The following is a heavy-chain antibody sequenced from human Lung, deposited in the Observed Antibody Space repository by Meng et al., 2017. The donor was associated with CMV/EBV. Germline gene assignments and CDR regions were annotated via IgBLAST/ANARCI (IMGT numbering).Heavy chain of an antibody. CDR2: IIPIFGKA. Sequence: SGGTFGSYGISWERQDAGEGLEWRGGIIPIFGKAKYGQRFQGRVTITTDGSTSTAYMELSSLRSEDTAVDYCARDKSRWPLQKGFDPWGQGTLVTVSS. D-gene: IGHD4-11*01. CDR3: ARDKSRWPLQKGFDP. CDR1: GGTFGSYG. J-gene: IGHJ5*02. V-gene: IGHV1-69*05.